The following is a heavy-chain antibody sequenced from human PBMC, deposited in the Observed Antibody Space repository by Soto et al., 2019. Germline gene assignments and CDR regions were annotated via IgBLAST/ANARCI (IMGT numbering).Heavy chain of an antibody. V-gene: IGHV6-1*01. CDR1: VDGVSSNSAA. Sequence: SQTLSLPCAISVDGVSSNSAAWDWIRPSPSRGLEWLGRTYYRSKWYNDYAVSVKSRITINPDTSKNQFSLQLNSVTPEDTAVYYCARVPLEREGYSSSWDIYGMDVWGHGTTVT. J-gene: IGHJ6*02. CDR2: TYYRSKWYN. D-gene: IGHD6-13*01. CDR3: ARVPLEREGYSSSWDIYGMDV.